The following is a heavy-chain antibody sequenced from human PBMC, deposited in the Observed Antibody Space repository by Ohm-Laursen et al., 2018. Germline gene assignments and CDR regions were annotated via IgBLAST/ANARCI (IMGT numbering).Heavy chain of an antibody. J-gene: IGHJ4*02. CDR2: IKQDGSQK. CDR3: AKLGISEGIASH. V-gene: IGHV3-7*01. Sequence: SLRLSCAASGFTFSDYWMSWVRQAPGKGLEWVANIKQDGSQKYYVDSVKGRFTISRDNAKTSLSLQMNSLRDEDTAVYYCAKLGISEGIASHWGQGTLVTVSS. CDR1: GFTFSDYW. D-gene: IGHD3-10*01.